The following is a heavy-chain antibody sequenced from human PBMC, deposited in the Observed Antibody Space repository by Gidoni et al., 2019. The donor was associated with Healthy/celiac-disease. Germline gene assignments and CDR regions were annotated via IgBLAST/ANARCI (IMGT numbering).Heavy chain of an antibody. V-gene: IGHV3-23*01. Sequence: EVQLLESGGGLVQPGGSLRLSCAASGFPFSSYAMSWFRQAPGKGLEWVSAISGSGGSTYYADSVKGRFTISRDNSKNTLYLQMNSLRAEDTAVYYCARYPEYGSGSYLGYYYYGMDVWGQGTTVTVSS. J-gene: IGHJ6*02. CDR3: ARYPEYGSGSYLGYYYYGMDV. CDR2: ISGSGGST. D-gene: IGHD3-10*01. CDR1: GFPFSSYA.